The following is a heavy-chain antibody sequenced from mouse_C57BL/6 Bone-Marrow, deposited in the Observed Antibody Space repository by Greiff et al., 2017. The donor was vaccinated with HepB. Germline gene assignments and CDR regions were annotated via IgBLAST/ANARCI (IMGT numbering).Heavy chain of an antibody. CDR3: GRWEWDVGWCFDD. D-gene: IGHD4-1*01. Sequence: VQLQQSGAELVKPGASVKISCKASGYAFSSYWMNWVKQRPGQGLEWIGKIYPGDGDTNYNGKFKGKATMTADKSSSTAYMQLSSLTSEDSAVYFCGRWEWDVGWCFDDWGTGTTVTVSS. J-gene: IGHJ1*03. V-gene: IGHV1-80*01. CDR2: IYPGDGDT. CDR1: GYAFSSYW.